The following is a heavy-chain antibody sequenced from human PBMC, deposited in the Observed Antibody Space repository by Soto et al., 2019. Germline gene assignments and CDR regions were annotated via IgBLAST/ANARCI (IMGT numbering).Heavy chain of an antibody. Sequence: QITLKESGPTLVKPTQTLTLTCTFSGFSLSTSGVGVGWIRQPPGKALEWLALIYWDDDKRYSPSLKSRLTITKDTSKKPVVLTMTNMDPVDTATYSCAHLRLYCIYSRCYESNGMDVWGQGTTVTVSS. D-gene: IGHD2-15*01. V-gene: IGHV2-5*02. CDR1: GFSLSTSGVG. CDR2: IYWDDDK. J-gene: IGHJ6*02. CDR3: AHLRLYCIYSRCYESNGMDV.